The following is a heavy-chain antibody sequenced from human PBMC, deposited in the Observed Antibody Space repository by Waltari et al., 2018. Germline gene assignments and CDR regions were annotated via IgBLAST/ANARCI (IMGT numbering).Heavy chain of an antibody. D-gene: IGHD4-17*01. Sequence: EVHLVQSGSEVKKPVESLKISCKGSGYTINSRSIGWVRQMPGKGLEWMGIIYPGDSNTRYSPSFQGQVTISVDKSISTAFLQWSSLKASDTAIYYCASQDFGDYGNAFVFWGQGTMVTVSS. CDR2: IYPGDSNT. CDR3: ASQDFGDYGNAFVF. J-gene: IGHJ3*01. CDR1: GYTINSRS. V-gene: IGHV5-51*03.